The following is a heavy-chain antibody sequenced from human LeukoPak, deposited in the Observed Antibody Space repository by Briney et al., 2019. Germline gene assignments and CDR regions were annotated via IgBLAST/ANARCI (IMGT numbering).Heavy chain of an antibody. CDR2: ISSSSSTI. J-gene: IGHJ4*02. CDR1: GFTFSSYS. V-gene: IGHV3-48*01. CDR3: ASPGYSYGQNFDY. D-gene: IGHD5-18*01. Sequence: GGSLRLSCAASGFTFSSYSMNWVRQAPGKGLEWVSYISSSSSTIYYADSVKGRFTISRDNAKNSLYLQMNSLRAEDTAVYYCASPGYSYGQNFDYWGQGTLVTVSS.